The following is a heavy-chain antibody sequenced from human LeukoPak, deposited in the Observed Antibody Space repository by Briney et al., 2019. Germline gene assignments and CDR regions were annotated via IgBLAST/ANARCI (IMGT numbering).Heavy chain of an antibody. V-gene: IGHV1-18*01. Sequence: ASVKVSCKASGYTFTSYDINWVRQATGQGLEWMGWISAYNGNTNYAQKLQGRVTMTTDTSTSTVYMELRSLRSDDTAVYYCARGGLYCSSTSCYGIEYWGQGTLVTVSS. CDR2: ISAYNGNT. CDR3: ARGGLYCSSTSCYGIEY. D-gene: IGHD2-2*01. CDR1: GYTFTSYD. J-gene: IGHJ4*02.